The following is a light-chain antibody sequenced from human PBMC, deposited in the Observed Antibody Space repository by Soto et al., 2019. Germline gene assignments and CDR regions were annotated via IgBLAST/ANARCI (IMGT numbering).Light chain of an antibody. Sequence: QSALTQPASVSGSPGQSITISCTGTRSDVGSYNLVSWYQQHPGKAPKLMIYEGSKRPSGVSNRFSGSKSGNTASLTISGLQAEDEADYYCCSYAGSSTVVFGGGTKRTVL. J-gene: IGLJ2*01. V-gene: IGLV2-23*01. CDR3: CSYAGSSTVV. CDR2: EGS. CDR1: RSDVGSYNL.